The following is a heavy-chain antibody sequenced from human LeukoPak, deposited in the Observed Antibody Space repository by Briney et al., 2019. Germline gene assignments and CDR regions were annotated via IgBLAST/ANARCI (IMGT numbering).Heavy chain of an antibody. CDR1: GFTFSSYA. J-gene: IGHJ4*02. V-gene: IGHV3-9*01. Sequence: GGSLRLSCAASGFTFSSYAMHWVRQAPGKGLEWVSGISWDSGSIGYADSVKGRFTISRDNAKNSLYLQMNSLRAEDTALYYCAKGHDYGDYGPDYWGQGTLVTVSS. CDR2: ISWDSGSI. CDR3: AKGHDYGDYGPDY. D-gene: IGHD4-17*01.